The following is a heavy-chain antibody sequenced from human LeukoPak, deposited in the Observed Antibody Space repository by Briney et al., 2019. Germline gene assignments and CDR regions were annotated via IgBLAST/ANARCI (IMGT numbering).Heavy chain of an antibody. CDR2: IYHSGST. CDR1: GGSISSSNW. D-gene: IGHD4-17*01. CDR3: ARARGYGFIFDY. V-gene: IGHV4-4*02. Sequence: PSGTLSLTCAVSGGSISSSNWWSWVRQPPGKGLEWIGEIYHSGSTNYNPSLESRVTISVDKSKNQFSLKLSSVTAADTAVYYCARARGYGFIFDYWGQGTLVTVSS. J-gene: IGHJ4*02.